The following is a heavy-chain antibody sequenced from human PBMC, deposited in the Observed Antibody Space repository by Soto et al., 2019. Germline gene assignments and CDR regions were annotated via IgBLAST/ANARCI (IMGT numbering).Heavy chain of an antibody. D-gene: IGHD3-9*01. CDR1: GYTFTTYG. V-gene: IGHV1-18*01. CDR3: ARLYYVFLTGSYTVGAAHAFDF. Sequence: QVQLVQSGAEVKKPGASMKVSCKASGYTFTTYGLSWVRQAPGQGLEWMGWISPYNGHTTYAQKLQGRFTMPTDTSTSTAFMELRSLRSDDTAISYCARLYYVFLTGSYTVGAAHAFDFWGQGTMVTVSS. CDR2: ISPYNGHT. J-gene: IGHJ3*01.